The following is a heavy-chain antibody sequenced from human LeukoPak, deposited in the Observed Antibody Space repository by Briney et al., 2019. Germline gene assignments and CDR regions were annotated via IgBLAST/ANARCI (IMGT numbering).Heavy chain of an antibody. CDR2: ISANKGNT. J-gene: IGHJ6*02. D-gene: IGHD5-18*01. CDR1: GYTLTELS. V-gene: IGHV1-18*01. CDR3: ARDPGRYTYGNYHYFGMDV. Sequence: ASVKVSCKVSGYTLTELSMHWVRQAPGQGLEWMGWISANKGNTNSAQKFQGRVTMTTDTLTRTAYMEMRGLRSDDTAVYYCARDPGRYTYGNYHYFGMDVWGQGTTVTVSS.